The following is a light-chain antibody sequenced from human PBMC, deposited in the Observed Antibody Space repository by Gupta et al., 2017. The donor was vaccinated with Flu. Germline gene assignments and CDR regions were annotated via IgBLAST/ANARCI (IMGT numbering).Light chain of an antibody. CDR1: QSISRY. CDR3: QQSYSTT. V-gene: IGKV1-39*01. J-gene: IGKJ1*01. CDR2: AAY. Sequence: QSPFSRSAYGGDRVTSTGRESQSISRYLNWEQQKPGKAPKIMIYAAYSWKSGGKSRVSGSGSGTDFTLTSSRLQNEDFENYYCQQSYSTTFGQGTXVEIK.